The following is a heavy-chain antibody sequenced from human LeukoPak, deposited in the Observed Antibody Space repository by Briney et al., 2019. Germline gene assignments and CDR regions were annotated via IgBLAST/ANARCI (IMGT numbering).Heavy chain of an antibody. CDR2: IYTSGST. Sequence: SETLSLTCTVSGGSISSGSYYWSWIRQPAGKGLEWIGRIYTSGSTNYNPSLKSRVTISVDTSKNQFSLKLSSVTAADTVVYYCARSFLNIVVVPAAINTTYYYYYYMDVWGKGTTVTVSS. J-gene: IGHJ6*03. V-gene: IGHV4-61*02. D-gene: IGHD2-2*01. CDR1: GGSISSGSYY. CDR3: ARSFLNIVVVPAAINTTYYYYYYMDV.